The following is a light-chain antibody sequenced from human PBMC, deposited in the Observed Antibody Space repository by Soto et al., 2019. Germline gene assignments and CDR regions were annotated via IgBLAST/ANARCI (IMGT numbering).Light chain of an antibody. CDR2: GNS. CDR1: SSNIGAGYD. CDR3: QYYDSSLSTSG. J-gene: IGLJ1*01. Sequence: SVLTQPPSVSGAPGQRVNISCTGSSSNIGAGYDVHWYQQFPGTAPKLLIFGNSDRPSGVPDRFSGSKSGTSASLAITGLQAEDESDYFCQYYDSSLSTSGFGTGIKVAVL. V-gene: IGLV1-40*01.